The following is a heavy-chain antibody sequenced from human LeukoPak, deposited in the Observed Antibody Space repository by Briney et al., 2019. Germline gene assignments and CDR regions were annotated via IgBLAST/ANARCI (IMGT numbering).Heavy chain of an antibody. V-gene: IGHV3-23*01. D-gene: IGHD4-17*01. CDR2: ISGSDGGT. J-gene: IGHJ4*02. CDR3: ARLRNTMTTPRFDY. Sequence: PGGSLRLSCAASGFPFTTYAMSWVRQAPGKGLEWVSAISGSDGGTHYADSVKGRFTSSGDNSNDTLYLQMNSLRADDTAVYYCARLRNTMTTPRFDYWGQGTLVTVSS. CDR1: GFPFTTYA.